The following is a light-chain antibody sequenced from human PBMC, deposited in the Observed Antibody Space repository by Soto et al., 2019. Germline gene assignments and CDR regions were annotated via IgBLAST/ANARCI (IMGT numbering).Light chain of an antibody. CDR1: SSNIGNYY. CDR3: GTWDSSLNIFV. J-gene: IGLJ1*01. V-gene: IGLV1-51*02. Sequence: QSVVPQPPSVFAAPGQKGTLFFPGGSSNIGNYYVSWHQQLPGTAPKLVIYENDKRPSGIPDRFSGSKSGTSATLGITGLQTGDEADYYCGTWDSSLNIFVFGTGTRSPS. CDR2: END.